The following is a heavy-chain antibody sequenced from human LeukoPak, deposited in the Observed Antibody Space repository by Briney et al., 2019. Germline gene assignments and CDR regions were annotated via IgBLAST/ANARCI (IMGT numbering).Heavy chain of an antibody. CDR1: GFTFSSYS. D-gene: IGHD5-12*01. CDR2: ISSSSTI. J-gene: IGHJ4*02. CDR3: ARDVSGYDFRDY. V-gene: IGHV3-48*01. Sequence: GGSLRLSCAASGFTFSSYSMNWVRQAPGKGLEWVSYISSSSTIYHADSVKGRFTISRDNAKNSLYLQMNSLRAEDTAVYYCARDVSGYDFRDYWGQGTLVTVSS.